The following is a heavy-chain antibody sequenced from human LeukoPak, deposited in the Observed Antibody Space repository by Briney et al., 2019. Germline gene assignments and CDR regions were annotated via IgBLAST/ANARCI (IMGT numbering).Heavy chain of an antibody. CDR2: INHSGST. CDR1: GGSFSGYY. CDR3: ARAGYYDSSGYYPL. D-gene: IGHD3-22*01. V-gene: IGHV4-34*01. Sequence: SEALSLTCAVYGGSFSGYYWSWIRQPPGKGLEWIGEINHSGSTNYNPSLKSRVTISVDTSKNQFSLKLSSVTAADTAVYYCARAGYYDSSGYYPLWGQGTLVTVSS. J-gene: IGHJ4*02.